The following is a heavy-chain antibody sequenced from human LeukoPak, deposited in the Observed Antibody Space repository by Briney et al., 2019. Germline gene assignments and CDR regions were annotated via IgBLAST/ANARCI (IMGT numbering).Heavy chain of an antibody. CDR3: AKDPRITIFGDQGIYYFDY. D-gene: IGHD3-3*01. J-gene: IGHJ4*02. Sequence: PGGSLRLSCAASGFTFSSYGMHWVRQAPGKGLEWVAFIRYDGSNKYYADSVKGRFTISRDNSKNTLYLQMNSLRAEDTAVYYCAKDPRITIFGDQGIYYFDYWGQGTLVTVSS. CDR1: GFTFSSYG. V-gene: IGHV3-30*02. CDR2: IRYDGSNK.